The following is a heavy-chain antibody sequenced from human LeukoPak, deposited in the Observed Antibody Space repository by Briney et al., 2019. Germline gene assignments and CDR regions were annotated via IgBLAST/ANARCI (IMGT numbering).Heavy chain of an antibody. CDR1: GFTFDDYG. J-gene: IGHJ5*02. Sequence: GGSLRLFCAASGFTFDDYGMSWVRQAPGKGLEWVSGINWNGGSTVYADSVKGRFTISRDNAKNSLYLQMNSLRAEDTALYYCARDSVPMVRGVPTHRFDPWGQGTLVTVSS. D-gene: IGHD3-10*01. V-gene: IGHV3-20*04. CDR2: INWNGGST. CDR3: ARDSVPMVRGVPTHRFDP.